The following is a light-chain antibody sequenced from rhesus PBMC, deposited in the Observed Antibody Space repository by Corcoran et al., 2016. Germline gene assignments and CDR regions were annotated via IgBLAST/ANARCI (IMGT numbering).Light chain of an antibody. CDR1: QGISSW. CDR2: KAS. Sequence: DIQMTQSPSSLSASVGDKVTITCGASQGISSWLAWYQQKPGKAPKPLFYKASSLQRGVPSRFSGSGSGTDFTLTISSLQPEDFATYYCLQYTSSPYSFGQGTKVEIK. J-gene: IGKJ2*01. V-gene: IGKV1-22*01. CDR3: LQYTSSPYS.